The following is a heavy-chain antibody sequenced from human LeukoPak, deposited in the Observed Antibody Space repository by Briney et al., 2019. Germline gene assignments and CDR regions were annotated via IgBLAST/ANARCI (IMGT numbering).Heavy chain of an antibody. V-gene: IGHV3-23*01. Sequence: GGSLRLSCAASGFTFSSYAMRWVRQAPGKGLEWVSAISGSSGSTNYADSVKGRFTISRDNSKNALYLQMNSLRAEDTAVYYCAKDRGSGSSFDYWGQGTLVTVSS. CDR2: ISGSSGST. J-gene: IGHJ4*02. D-gene: IGHD1-26*01. CDR1: GFTFSSYA. CDR3: AKDRGSGSSFDY.